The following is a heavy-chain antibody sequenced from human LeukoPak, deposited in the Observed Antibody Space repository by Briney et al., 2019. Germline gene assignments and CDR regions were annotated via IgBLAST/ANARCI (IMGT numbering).Heavy chain of an antibody. J-gene: IGHJ4*02. CDR1: GGTFSSYA. CDR2: IIPIFGTA. D-gene: IGHD2-15*01. CDR3: ARDRYCSGGSCYGRGG. V-gene: IGHV1-69*13. Sequence: SVKVSCKASGGTFSSYAISWVRQAPGQGLEWMGGIIPIFGTANYAQKFQGRVTITADESTSTAYMELSSLRSEDTAVYYCARDRYCSGGSCYGRGGWGQGTLVTVSS.